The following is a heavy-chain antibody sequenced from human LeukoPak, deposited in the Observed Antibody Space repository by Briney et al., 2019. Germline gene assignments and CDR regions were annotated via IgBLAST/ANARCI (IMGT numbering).Heavy chain of an antibody. CDR2: ISSSSSTI. CDR3: AILWFGELLSPGDY. Sequence: PGGSLRLSCAASGFTFSSYSMNWVRQAPGKGLEWVSYISSSSSTIYYADSVKGRFTISRDNSKNTLYLQMGSLRAEDMAVYYCAILWFGELLSPGDYWGQGTLVTVSS. V-gene: IGHV3-48*01. CDR1: GFTFSSYS. J-gene: IGHJ4*02. D-gene: IGHD3-10*01.